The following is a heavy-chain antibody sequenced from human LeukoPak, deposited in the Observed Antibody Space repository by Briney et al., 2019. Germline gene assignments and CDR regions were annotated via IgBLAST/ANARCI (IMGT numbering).Heavy chain of an antibody. CDR1: GFTFSIYG. J-gene: IGHJ2*01. CDR3: AKDGYYDSSAYYHVRYFDL. V-gene: IGHV3-23*01. Sequence: GGTLRLSCAASGFTFSIYGMSWVRQAPGRGLEWVSAMSGSGGSTYYADSVKGRFTISRDNSKNTLYLQMNSLRAEDTAVYYCAKDGYYDSSAYYHVRYFDLWSRGTLVTVSS. CDR2: MSGSGGST. D-gene: IGHD3-22*01.